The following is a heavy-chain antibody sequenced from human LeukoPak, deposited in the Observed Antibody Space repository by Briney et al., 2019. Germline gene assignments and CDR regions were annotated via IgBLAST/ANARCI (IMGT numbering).Heavy chain of an antibody. J-gene: IGHJ4*02. D-gene: IGHD4-23*01. CDR1: GGTFSSYA. CDR3: ARDLEYSDYGGNSYYFDY. Sequence: GSSVKVSCKASGGTFSSYAISWVRQAPGQGLEWMGGIIPIFGTANYAQKFQGRVTITADESTSTAYMELSSLRSEDTAVYYCARDLEYSDYGGNSYYFDYWGQGTLVTVSS. V-gene: IGHV1-69*01. CDR2: IIPIFGTA.